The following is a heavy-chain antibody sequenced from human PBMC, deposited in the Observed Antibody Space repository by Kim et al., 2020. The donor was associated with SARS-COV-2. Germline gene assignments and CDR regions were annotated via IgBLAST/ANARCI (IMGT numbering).Heavy chain of an antibody. CDR3: ARDVGRWLQSSY. CDR2: INPGNGTT. D-gene: IGHD5-18*01. Sequence: ASVKVSCKASGYTFITFPLHWVRQAPGQRLEWLGCINPGNGTTKYSQKFQDRVTITRATSASTAYMELTSLTSEDTAVYYYARDVGRWLQSSYWGQGTLVSVSS. J-gene: IGHJ4*02. V-gene: IGHV1-3*01. CDR1: GYTFITFP.